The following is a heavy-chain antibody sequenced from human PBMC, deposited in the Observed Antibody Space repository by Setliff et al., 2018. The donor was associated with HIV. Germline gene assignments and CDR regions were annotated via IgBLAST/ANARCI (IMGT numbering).Heavy chain of an antibody. CDR3: ARGRGWYGY. CDR1: GGSFSAYY. J-gene: IGHJ4*02. V-gene: IGHV4-34*01. CDR2: INYSGGT. D-gene: IGHD6-19*01. Sequence: PETLSLTCAVYGGSFSAYYCSWIRQLPGKGLEWIGEINYSGGTNYIPSLKSRVTISVDTSKNQFSLKLSSVSAADTAVYYCARGRGWYGYWGQGTVVTVSS.